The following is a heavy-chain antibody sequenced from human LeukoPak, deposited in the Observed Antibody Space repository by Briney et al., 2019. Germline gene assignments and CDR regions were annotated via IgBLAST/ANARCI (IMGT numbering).Heavy chain of an antibody. CDR2: IYYSGST. V-gene: IGHV4-59*01. CDR3: ARGSGTLLTMVRGVSQRHYYGMDV. D-gene: IGHD3-10*01. CDR1: GGSISSYY. J-gene: IGHJ6*02. Sequence: PSETLSLTCTVSGGSISSYYWSWIRQPPGKGLEWIGYIYYSGSTNYNPSLKSRVTISVDTSKNQFSLKLSSVTAADTAVYYCARGSGTLLTMVRGVSQRHYYGMDVWGQGTTVTVSS.